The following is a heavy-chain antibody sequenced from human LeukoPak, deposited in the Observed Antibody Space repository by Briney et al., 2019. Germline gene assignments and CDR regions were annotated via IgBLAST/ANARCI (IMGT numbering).Heavy chain of an antibody. D-gene: IGHD6-13*01. J-gene: IGHJ5*02. CDR3: ARDGIAAAGRWFDP. CDR1: GFTFSSYS. Sequence: GGSLRLSCAASGFTFSSYSMNWVRQAPGKGLEWVSSISSSSSYIYYADSVKGRFTISRDNAKNSLYLQMNSLRAEDTAVYYCARDGIAAAGRWFDPWGQGTLVTVSS. CDR2: ISSSSSYI. V-gene: IGHV3-21*01.